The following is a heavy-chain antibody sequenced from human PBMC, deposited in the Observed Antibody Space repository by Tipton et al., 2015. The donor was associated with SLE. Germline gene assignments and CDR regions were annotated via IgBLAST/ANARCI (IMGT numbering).Heavy chain of an antibody. J-gene: IGHJ5*02. CDR1: GGSISSSSYY. D-gene: IGHD2-8*02. CDR2: IYYSGST. CDR3: ARHRCTVGVCRRFDP. Sequence: TLSLTCTVSGGSISSSSYYWGWIRQPPGKGLEWIGSIYYSGSTYYHPSLKSRGTISVDTSQNQFSLKLSSVTAADTAVYYCARHRCTVGVCRRFDPWGQGTLVTVSS. V-gene: IGHV4-39*07.